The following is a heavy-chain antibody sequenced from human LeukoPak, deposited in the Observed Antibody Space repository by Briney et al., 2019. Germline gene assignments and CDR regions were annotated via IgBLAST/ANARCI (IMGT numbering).Heavy chain of an antibody. D-gene: IGHD1-26*01. CDR2: ISAYNGNT. V-gene: IGHV1-18*01. J-gene: IGHJ6*02. Sequence: ASVKVSCKASGYTFTSYGISWVRQAPGQGLEWMGWISAYNGNTNYAQKLQGRVTMTTDTSTSTAYMELRSLRSDDTAVYYCASGELLPDGYYYYYGMDVWGQGTTVTVSS. CDR3: ASGELLPDGYYYYYGMDV. CDR1: GYTFTSYG.